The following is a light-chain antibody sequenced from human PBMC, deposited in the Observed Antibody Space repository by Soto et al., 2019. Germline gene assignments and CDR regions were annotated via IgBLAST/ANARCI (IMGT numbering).Light chain of an antibody. J-gene: IGKJ2*01. CDR1: QGVGTN. Sequence: EIVMTQSPGTLSVSPGERATLSCRASQGVGTNLAWYQQRPGQAPRLLIYAASTRATGIPARFSGRGSGTEFTLTISSLQSEDAATYYCQQYDNLPKYTFGQGTHLEI. CDR3: QQYDNLPKYT. CDR2: AAS. V-gene: IGKV3-15*01.